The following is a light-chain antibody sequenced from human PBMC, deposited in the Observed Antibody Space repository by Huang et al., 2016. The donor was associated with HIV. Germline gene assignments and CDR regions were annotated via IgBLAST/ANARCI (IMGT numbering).Light chain of an antibody. CDR1: QSVSSN. V-gene: IGKV3-15*01. CDR2: GAS. Sequence: EIVMTQSPVTLSVSPGERATLSCRASQSVSSNLAWYQQKPGQAPRLLIYGASTRATGIPATFSGSVSGTEFTLTISSLQSEDFAVYYCQQYNDWPIGTFGQGTKVEIK. J-gene: IGKJ1*01. CDR3: QQYNDWPIGT.